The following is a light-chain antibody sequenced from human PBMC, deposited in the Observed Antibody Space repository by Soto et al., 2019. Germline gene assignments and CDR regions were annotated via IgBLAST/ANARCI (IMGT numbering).Light chain of an antibody. J-gene: IGKJ1*01. CDR3: QQYNSYSEA. V-gene: IGKV1-5*03. CDR1: QSISVW. CDR2: KAS. Sequence: DIQMTQSPSTLSSSLVHIVTITRRASQSISVWLAWYQQKAGKAPNLLIYKASRLESGVPSRFSGSGSETEFTLTISGLQPGDSATYYCQQYNSYSEAFGQGTKVDIK.